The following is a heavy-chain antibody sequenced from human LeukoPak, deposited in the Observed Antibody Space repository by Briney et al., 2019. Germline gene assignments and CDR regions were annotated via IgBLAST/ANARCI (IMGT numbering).Heavy chain of an antibody. CDR3: ARHVGASWFDP. CDR2: IYTSGST. D-gene: IGHD3-16*01. V-gene: IGHV4-4*09. J-gene: IGHJ5*02. CDR1: GGSISSYY. Sequence: SETLSLTCTVSGGSISSYYWSWIRQPPGKGLEWIGYIYTSGSTNYNPSLKSRVTISVDTSKNQSSLKLSSVTAADTAVYYCARHVGASWFDPWGQGTLVTVSS.